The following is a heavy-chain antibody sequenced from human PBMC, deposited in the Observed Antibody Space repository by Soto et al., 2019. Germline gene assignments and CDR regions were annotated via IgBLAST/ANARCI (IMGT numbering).Heavy chain of an antibody. CDR1: GFTFSSYG. V-gene: IGHV3-33*01. J-gene: IGHJ4*02. D-gene: IGHD1-7*01. Sequence: PGGSLRLSCAASGFTFSSYGMHLVRQAPGKGLEWVAVIWYDGSNKYYADSVKGRFTISRDNSKNTLYLQMNSLRAEDTAVYYCARDIGTTYFEYWGKGTLVTVSS. CDR2: IWYDGSNK. CDR3: ARDIGTTYFEY.